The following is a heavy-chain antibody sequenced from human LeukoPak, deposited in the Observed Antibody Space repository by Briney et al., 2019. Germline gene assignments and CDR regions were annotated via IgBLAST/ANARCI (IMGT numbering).Heavy chain of an antibody. CDR1: GYTFTGYY. J-gene: IGHJ4*02. CDR2: IDPNSGGT. D-gene: IGHD2-2*01. V-gene: IGHV1-2*06. CDR3: ARDSRVSGDY. Sequence: ASVKVSCKTSGYTFTGYYIHWVRQAPGQGLEWLGRIDPNSGGTSYAHNFQGRVTMTRGTSISTAYMDLSSLTSDDTAVYYCARDSRVSGDYWGQGTLVTVSS.